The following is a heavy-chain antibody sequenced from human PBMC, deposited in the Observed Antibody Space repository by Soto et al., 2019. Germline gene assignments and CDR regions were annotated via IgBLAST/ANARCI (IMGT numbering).Heavy chain of an antibody. CDR2: INHSGST. V-gene: IGHV4-34*01. Sequence: SETPSLTCAVYGGSFSGYYWSWIRQPPGKGLEWIGEINHSGSTNYNPSLKSRVTISVDTSKNQFSLKLSSVTAADTAVYYCARAEEYKWLAIYWYFDLWGRGTLVTVSS. J-gene: IGHJ2*01. CDR1: GGSFSGYY. CDR3: ARAEEYKWLAIYWYFDL. D-gene: IGHD6-19*01.